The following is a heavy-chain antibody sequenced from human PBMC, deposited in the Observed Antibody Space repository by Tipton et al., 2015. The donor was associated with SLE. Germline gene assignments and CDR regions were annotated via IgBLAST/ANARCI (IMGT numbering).Heavy chain of an antibody. CDR1: GFTFSRHC. CDR2: IHEDGSEK. CDR3: ARIPHISRPYYMDV. V-gene: IGHV3-7*01. Sequence: LRLSCVPSGFTFSRHCMSWVRQGPGKGLEWVANIHEDGSEKYYMDSVKGLFTISRDNAKNSLYLQMNILRAEDTAVYYCARIPHISRPYYMDVWGKGTTVTVSS. D-gene: IGHD2-21*01. J-gene: IGHJ6*03.